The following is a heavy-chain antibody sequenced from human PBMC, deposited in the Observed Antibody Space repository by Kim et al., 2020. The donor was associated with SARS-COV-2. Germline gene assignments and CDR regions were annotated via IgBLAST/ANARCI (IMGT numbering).Heavy chain of an antibody. V-gene: IGHV1-69*02. CDR1: GGTFSSYT. D-gene: IGHD6-6*01. CDR2: IIPILGIA. CDR3: ARARPREAMSSLWEGDYYYYYGMDV. J-gene: IGHJ6*02. Sequence: SVKVSCKASGGTFSSYTISWVRQAPGQGLEWMGRIIPILGIANYAQKFQGRVTITADKSTSTAYMELSSLRSEDTAVYYCARARPREAMSSLWEGDYYYYYGMDVWGQGTTVTVSS.